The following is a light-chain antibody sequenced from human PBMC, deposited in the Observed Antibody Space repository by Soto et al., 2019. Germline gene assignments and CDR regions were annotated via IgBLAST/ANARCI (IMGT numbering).Light chain of an antibody. CDR3: QQSYSTPPWT. CDR2: AAS. Sequence: DIQMTQSPSSLSASVGDRVTITCRASQSISSYLNCYQQKPGKAPKLLIYAASSLQSWVPSRFSGSGSGTGFTLIISSLQPEDFATYYCQQSYSTPPWTFGQGTKVEIK. CDR1: QSISSY. V-gene: IGKV1-39*01. J-gene: IGKJ1*01.